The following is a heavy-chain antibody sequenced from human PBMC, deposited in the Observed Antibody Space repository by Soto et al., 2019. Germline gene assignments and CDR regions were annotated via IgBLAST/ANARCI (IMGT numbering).Heavy chain of an antibody. CDR2: IIPIFGTA. Sequence: GASVKVSCKASGGTFSSYAISWVRQAPGQGLEWMGGIIPIFGTANYAQKFQGRVTITADESTSTAYMELSSLRSEDTAVYYCATDPDDISAFDIWGQGTMVTVSS. CDR1: GGTFSSYA. J-gene: IGHJ3*02. V-gene: IGHV1-69*13. D-gene: IGHD3-9*01. CDR3: ATDPDDISAFDI.